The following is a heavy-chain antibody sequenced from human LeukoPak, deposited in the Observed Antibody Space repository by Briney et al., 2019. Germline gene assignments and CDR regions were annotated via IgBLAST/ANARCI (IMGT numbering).Heavy chain of an antibody. CDR1: GFTFSAYA. CDR2: IGSDNKP. Sequence: GGSLRLSCEASGFTFSAYAMTWVRQAPGKGLEWVSSIGSDNKPHYSESVKGRFTISRDNSKNIVHLHMNSLRGDDTALYYCAREVVRGYGMDVWGQGTTVTVSS. J-gene: IGHJ6*02. V-gene: IGHV3-23*01. CDR3: AREVVRGYGMDV. D-gene: IGHD3-10*02.